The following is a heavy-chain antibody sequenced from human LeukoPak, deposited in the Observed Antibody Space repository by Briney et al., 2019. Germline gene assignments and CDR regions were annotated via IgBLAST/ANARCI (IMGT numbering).Heavy chain of an antibody. D-gene: IGHD1-26*01. CDR2: ISGSGAST. Sequence: PGGSLGLSGLTSGFTLSTNAMSWVRKAPGKGLEWISGISGSGASTYYADSVKGRFTISRDDSRNTLYLQMNSLRGDDTAVYYCAKDVGKWESLHFFDYWGQGTLVTVSS. J-gene: IGHJ4*02. CDR1: GFTLSTNA. V-gene: IGHV3-23*01. CDR3: AKDVGKWESLHFFDY.